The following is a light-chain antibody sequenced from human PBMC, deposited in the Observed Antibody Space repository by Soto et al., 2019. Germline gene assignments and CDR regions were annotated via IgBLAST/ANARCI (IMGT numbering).Light chain of an antibody. V-gene: IGKV3-15*01. CDR3: QQYADWPRT. Sequence: EIVMTQSPVTLSVSPGEGATLSCRASESVGSNLAWYQQKAGQVPRLVMYGASTRATGVPARFSGRGSGTDITLNNSSLQSADVAVYYCQQYADWPRTFGQGTKVEV. CDR2: GAS. CDR1: ESVGSN. J-gene: IGKJ1*01.